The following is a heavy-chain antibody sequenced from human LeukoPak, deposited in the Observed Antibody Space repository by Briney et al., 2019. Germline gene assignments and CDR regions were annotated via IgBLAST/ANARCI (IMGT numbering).Heavy chain of an antibody. Sequence: GGSLRLSCAASGFTFDDYGMSWVRQAPGKGLEWVSGINWNGGSTGYADSVKGRFTISRDNSKNTLYLQMNSLRAEDTAVYYCAKDRIAARPAGSWFDPWGQGTLVTVSS. CDR1: GFTFDDYG. CDR3: AKDRIAARPAGSWFDP. J-gene: IGHJ5*02. CDR2: INWNGGST. V-gene: IGHV3-20*04. D-gene: IGHD6-6*01.